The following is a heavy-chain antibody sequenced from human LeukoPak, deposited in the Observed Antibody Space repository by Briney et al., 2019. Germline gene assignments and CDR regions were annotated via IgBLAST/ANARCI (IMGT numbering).Heavy chain of an antibody. D-gene: IGHD3-3*01. CDR1: GGSFSGYY. Sequence: SETLSLTCAVYGGSFSGYYWSWIRQPPGKGLEWIGEINHSGSTNYNPSLKSRVTISVDTSKNQFSLKLSSVTAADTAVYYCARGCTIFGVALGVWGKGTTVTVSS. CDR3: ARGCTIFGVALGV. J-gene: IGHJ6*04. V-gene: IGHV4-34*01. CDR2: INHSGST.